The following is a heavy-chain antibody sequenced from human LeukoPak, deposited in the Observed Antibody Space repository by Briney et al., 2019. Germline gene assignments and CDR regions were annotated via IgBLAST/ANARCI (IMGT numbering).Heavy chain of an antibody. V-gene: IGHV4-39*01. CDR2: IYYSGST. Sequence: SETLSLTCTVSGGSISSSSYYWGWIRQPPGKGLEWIGSIYYSGSTYYNPSLKSRVTISVDTSKNQFSLKLSSVTAADTAVYYRARKYDFWSGYYDYWGQGTLVTVSS. CDR1: GGSISSSSYY. J-gene: IGHJ4*02. CDR3: ARKYDFWSGYYDY. D-gene: IGHD3-3*01.